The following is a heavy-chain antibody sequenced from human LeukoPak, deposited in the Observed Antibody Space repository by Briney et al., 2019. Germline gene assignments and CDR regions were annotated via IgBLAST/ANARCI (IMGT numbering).Heavy chain of an antibody. V-gene: IGHV4-59*08. CDR1: GGSISSYY. CDR2: IYYSGST. Sequence: SETLSLTCTVSGGSISSYYWSWIRQPPGKGLEWIGYIYYSGSTNYNPSLKSRVTISVDTSKNQFSLKLSSVTAADTAVYYCARVYSSSWYYFDYWGQGTLVTVSS. CDR3: ARVYSSSWYYFDY. D-gene: IGHD6-13*01. J-gene: IGHJ4*02.